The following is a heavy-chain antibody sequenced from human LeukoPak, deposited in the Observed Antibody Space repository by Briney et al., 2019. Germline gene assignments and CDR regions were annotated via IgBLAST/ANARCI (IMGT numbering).Heavy chain of an antibody. CDR3: ARVGGWLQVYFDY. CDR1: GFTFSSYW. D-gene: IGHD6-19*01. V-gene: IGHV3-7*03. J-gene: IGHJ4*02. CDR2: IKEDGSEE. Sequence: GGSLRLSCAASGFTFSSYWMIWVRQAPGKGLEWVANIKEDGSEEYYVDSVKGRFTISRDNAKNLLYLQVNSLRAEDTAVYYCARVGGWLQVYFDYWGQGTLVTVSS.